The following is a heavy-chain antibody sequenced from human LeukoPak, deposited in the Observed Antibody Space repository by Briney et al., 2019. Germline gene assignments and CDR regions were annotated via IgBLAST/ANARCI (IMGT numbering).Heavy chain of an antibody. CDR1: GYTFTTYA. J-gene: IGHJ6*03. V-gene: IGHV7-4-1*02. D-gene: IGHD4-11*01. Sequence: VASVKVSCKASGYTFTTYAMNWVRQAPGQGLEWMGWINTNTENPTYAQGFTGRFVFSLDTSVSTAYLQISSLKAEDTAVYYCARRFDYSDYFNYYYYMDVWGKGTTVTVSS. CDR2: INTNTENP. CDR3: ARRFDYSDYFNYYYYMDV.